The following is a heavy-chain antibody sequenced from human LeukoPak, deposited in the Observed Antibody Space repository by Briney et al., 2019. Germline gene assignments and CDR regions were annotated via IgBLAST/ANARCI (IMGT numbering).Heavy chain of an antibody. D-gene: IGHD3-16*02. CDR3: APLLDPPPWVMITFGGVIDY. J-gene: IGHJ4*02. V-gene: IGHV3-23*01. Sequence: GGSLRLSCAASGVTLSTYAMSWARQAPGKGLEWVSGISSSGSGDNTYYADSVKGRFTISRDNSKNTLYLQMNSLRAEDTAVYYCAPLLDPPPWVMITFGGVIDYWGQGTLVTVSS. CDR1: GVTLSTYA. CDR2: ISSSGSGDNT.